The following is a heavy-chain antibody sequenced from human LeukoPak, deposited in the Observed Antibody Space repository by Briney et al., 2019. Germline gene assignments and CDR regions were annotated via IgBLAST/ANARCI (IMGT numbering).Heavy chain of an antibody. J-gene: IGHJ4*02. D-gene: IGHD3-10*01. V-gene: IGHV3-21*04. CDR3: ARGSPVSLFWFGDHSTPLDY. CDR2: ISSSSSYI. Sequence: GGSLRLSCAASGFTFSSYSMNWVRQAPGKGLEWVSSISSSSSYIYYADSVKGRFTFSRDNAKNSLYLQMNSLRAEDTAVYYCARGSPVSLFWFGDHSTPLDYWGQGTLVTVSS. CDR1: GFTFSSYS.